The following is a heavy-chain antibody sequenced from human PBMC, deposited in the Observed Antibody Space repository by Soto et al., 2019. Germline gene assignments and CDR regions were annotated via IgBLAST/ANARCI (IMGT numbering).Heavy chain of an antibody. CDR3: ARITYSYDGSGYNFAY. V-gene: IGHV2-26*01. J-gene: IGHJ4*02. CDR2: IFSNGEK. Sequence: SGPTLVNPSETLTLTCTVSGFSLRNVRMGVSWIRQPPGKALEWLAHIFSNGEKSYSTSLKSRLTISKDTAKSQVVLTMTNMDPVDTATYYCARITYSYDGSGYNFAYWGQGTLVTVSS. D-gene: IGHD3-22*01. CDR1: GFSLRNVRMG.